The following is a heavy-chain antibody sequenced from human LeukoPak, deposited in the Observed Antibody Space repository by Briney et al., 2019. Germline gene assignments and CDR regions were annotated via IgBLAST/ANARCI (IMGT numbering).Heavy chain of an antibody. CDR3: ARDYYGSGSYYNVYYYYGMDV. Sequence: GASVKVSCKASGYTFTSYAMHWVRQAPGQRLEWMGWINAGNGNTKHSQKFQGRVTITRDTSASTAYVELSSLRSEDTAVYYCARDYYGSGSYYNVYYYYGMDVWGQGTTVTVSS. J-gene: IGHJ6*02. V-gene: IGHV1-3*01. CDR2: INAGNGNT. D-gene: IGHD3-10*01. CDR1: GYTFTSYA.